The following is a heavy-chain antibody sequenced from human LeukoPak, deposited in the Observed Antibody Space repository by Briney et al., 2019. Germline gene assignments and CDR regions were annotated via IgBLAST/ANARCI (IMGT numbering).Heavy chain of an antibody. CDR3: ARGRDTAMVTGWFDP. CDR2: INHSGST. V-gene: IGHV4-34*01. CDR1: GGSFSGYY. Sequence: SETLSLTCAVYGGSFSGYYWSWIRQPPGKGLEWIGEINHSGSTNYNPSLKSRVTISVDTSKNQFSLKLGSVTAADTAVYYCARGRDTAMVTGWFDPWGQGTLVTVSS. D-gene: IGHD5-18*01. J-gene: IGHJ5*02.